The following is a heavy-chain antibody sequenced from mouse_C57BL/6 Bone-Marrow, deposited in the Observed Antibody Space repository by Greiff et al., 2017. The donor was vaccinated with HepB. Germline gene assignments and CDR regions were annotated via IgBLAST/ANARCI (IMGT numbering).Heavy chain of an antibody. CDR2: IYPGDGDT. J-gene: IGHJ2*01. V-gene: IGHV1-82*01. CDR1: GYAFSSSW. CDR3: ARRDCFDY. D-gene: IGHD3-3*01. Sequence: VQLQQSGPELVKPGASVKISCKASGYAFSSSWMNWAKQRPGKGLEWIGRIYPGDGDTNYNGKFKGKATLTADKSSSTAYMQLSSLTSEDSAVYFCARRDCFDYWGQGTTLTVSS.